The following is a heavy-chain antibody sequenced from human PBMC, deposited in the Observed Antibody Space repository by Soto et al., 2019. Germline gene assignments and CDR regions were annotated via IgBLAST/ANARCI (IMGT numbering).Heavy chain of an antibody. CDR2: IGTAGDT. CDR3: ARGVWYGSFDP. J-gene: IGHJ5*02. V-gene: IGHV3-13*01. CDR1: GFTFSSYD. D-gene: IGHD3-10*01. Sequence: PGGSLRLSCAASGFTFSSYDMHWVRQATGKGLEWVSAIGTAGDTYYPGSVKGRFTISRGNAKNSLYLQMNSLRAEDTAVYYCARGVWYGSFDPWGQGTLVTVSS.